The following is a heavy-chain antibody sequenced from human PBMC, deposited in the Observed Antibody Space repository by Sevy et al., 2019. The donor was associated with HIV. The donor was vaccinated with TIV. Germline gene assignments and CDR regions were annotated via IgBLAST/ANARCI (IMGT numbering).Heavy chain of an antibody. V-gene: IGHV5-10-1*01. CDR2: IDPSDSYT. Sequence: GESLKISCKGSGYSFTTYWSTWVRQMPGKGLEWMGRIDPSDSYTNYSPSFQGHVTISADKSISTVYLQWSSLKASDTAMYYCARHLGYYDSGTYYDYFDYWGQGSLVTVSS. CDR1: GYSFTTYW. CDR3: ARHLGYYDSGTYYDYFDY. J-gene: IGHJ4*02. D-gene: IGHD3-10*01.